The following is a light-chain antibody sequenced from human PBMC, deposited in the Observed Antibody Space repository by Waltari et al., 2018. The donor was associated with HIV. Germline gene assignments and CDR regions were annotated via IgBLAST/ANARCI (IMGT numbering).Light chain of an antibody. CDR1: QSVLYKTTNKNY. CDR3: QQYYGDVWT. V-gene: IGKV4-1*01. Sequence: DIVMTQSPDSLPVSLGERATITCKSSQSVLYKTTNKNYLAWYQHKTGQPPKWLIYWASVRESGVPDRFTGSGSGTDFTLTITNLQAEDVAVYFCQQYYGDVWTFGQGTKVEIK. J-gene: IGKJ1*01. CDR2: WAS.